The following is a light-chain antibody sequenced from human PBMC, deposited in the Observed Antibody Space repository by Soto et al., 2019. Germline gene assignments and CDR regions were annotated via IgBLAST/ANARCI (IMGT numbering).Light chain of an antibody. CDR2: ENT. CDR3: ATCDSSLRGV. J-gene: IGLJ3*02. V-gene: IGLV1-51*02. Sequence: QSVLTQPPSVSAAPGQEITISCSGSNSNIANNYVSWYQQLPGTAPKLLIYENTKRPSGIPDRFSGSKSGTSATLGITGLQTGDEADYYCATCDSSLRGVFGGGTKLTVL. CDR1: NSNIANNY.